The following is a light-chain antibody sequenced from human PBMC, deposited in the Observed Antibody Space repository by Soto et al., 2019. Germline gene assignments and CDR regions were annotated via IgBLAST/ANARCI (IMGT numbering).Light chain of an antibody. CDR1: SGHSSYA. CDR2: LDSDGSH. Sequence: QPVLTQSPSASASLGASVKLTCTLSSGHSSYAIAWHQQQPEKGPRYLMKLDSDGSHTKWDAIPDRFSGSSSGAERYLTISSLQSEDEAAYYCQTWGTGIHVVFGGGTKLTVL. V-gene: IGLV4-69*01. CDR3: QTWGTGIHVV. J-gene: IGLJ2*01.